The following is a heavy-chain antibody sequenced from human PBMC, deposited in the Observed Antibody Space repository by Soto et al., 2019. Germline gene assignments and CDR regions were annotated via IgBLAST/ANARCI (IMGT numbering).Heavy chain of an antibody. V-gene: IGHV3-73*01. CDR1: GFTFSGSA. D-gene: IGHD3-3*01. J-gene: IGHJ6*03. CDR3: SRGGSGYAYYYYYRVV. Sequence: EVQLVESGGGLVQPGGSLKLSCAASGFTFSGSAMHWVRQASGKGLEWVGRIRSKANSYATAYAASVKGRFTISRDDSKNTVYMQRNSLKVEDTAVYYCSRGGSGYAYYYYYRVVWGKGTTVTVS. CDR2: IRSKANSYAT.